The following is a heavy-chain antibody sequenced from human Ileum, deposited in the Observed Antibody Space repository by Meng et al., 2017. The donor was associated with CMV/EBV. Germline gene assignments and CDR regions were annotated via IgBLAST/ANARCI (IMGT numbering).Heavy chain of an antibody. CDR1: GYTLTSYG. Sequence: ASVKVPCKASGYTLTSYGISWVRQAPGQGLEWMGWISAYNGNTNYAQKLQGRVTMTTDTSTSTAYMELRSLRSDDTAVYYCARATALGLLTYFDYWGQGTLVTVSS. CDR2: ISAYNGNT. CDR3: ARATALGLLTYFDY. V-gene: IGHV1-18*01. D-gene: IGHD3-22*01. J-gene: IGHJ4*02.